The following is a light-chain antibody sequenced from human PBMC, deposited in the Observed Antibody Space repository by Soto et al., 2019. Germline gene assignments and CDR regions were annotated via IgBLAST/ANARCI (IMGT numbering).Light chain of an antibody. CDR3: QQCYNIPPT. CDR1: QSVDFC. J-gene: IGKJ4*01. V-gene: IGKV1-39*01. Sequence: DVQMTQSPSSLSASVGDRVTITCRASQSVDFCLNWYQQRPGKAPKLLIFAASTLQSGVPSRFSSGGSGTDFTLTISSLQPEDFATYYCQQCYNIPPTFGGGTRVEIK. CDR2: AAS.